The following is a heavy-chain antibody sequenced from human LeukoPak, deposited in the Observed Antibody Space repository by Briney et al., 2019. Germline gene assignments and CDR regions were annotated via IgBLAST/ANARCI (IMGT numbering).Heavy chain of an antibody. CDR3: ARYSSSSGSYYYCYYMDV. CDR1: GGSISSYY. J-gene: IGHJ6*03. Sequence: PSETLSLTCTVSGGSISSYYWSWIRQPPGKRLEWIGYIYYSGSTNYNPSLKSRVTISVDTSKNQFSLTLSSVAAADTAVYYCARYSSSSGSYYYCYYMDVWGKGTTVTVSS. D-gene: IGHD6-6*01. V-gene: IGHV4-59*01. CDR2: IYYSGST.